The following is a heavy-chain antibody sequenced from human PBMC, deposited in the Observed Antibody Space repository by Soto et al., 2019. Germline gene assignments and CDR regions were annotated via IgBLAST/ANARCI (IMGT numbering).Heavy chain of an antibody. D-gene: IGHD3-9*01. V-gene: IGHV4-34*01. J-gene: IGHJ6*02. Sequence: PSETLSLTCAVYGGSFSGYYRSWLRQPTGKGLEWIGEINHSGSTNYNPSLKSRVTISVDTSKNQFSLKLSSVTAADTAVYYCAREVRGILTGYYPRYYYGMDVWGQGTTVTVSS. CDR1: GGSFSGYY. CDR3: AREVRGILTGYYPRYYYGMDV. CDR2: INHSGST.